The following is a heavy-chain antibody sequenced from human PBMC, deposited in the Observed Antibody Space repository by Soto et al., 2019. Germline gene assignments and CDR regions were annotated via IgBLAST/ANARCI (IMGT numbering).Heavy chain of an antibody. J-gene: IGHJ3*02. CDR2: INHSGST. CDR1: GGSFSGYY. D-gene: IGHD6-19*01. CDR3: ADSRLGDAFDI. Sequence: SETLSLTCAVYGGSFSGYYWSWIRQPPGKGLEWIGEINHSGSTNYNPSLKSRVTISVDTSKNQFSLKLSSVTAADTAVYYCADSRLGDAFDIWGQGTMVTVSS. V-gene: IGHV4-34*01.